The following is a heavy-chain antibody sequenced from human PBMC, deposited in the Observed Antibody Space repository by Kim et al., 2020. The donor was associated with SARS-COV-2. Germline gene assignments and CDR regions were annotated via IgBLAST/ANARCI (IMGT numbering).Heavy chain of an antibody. CDR3: ARDPGDYGGNSGAFDI. D-gene: IGHD4-17*01. CDR2: IYYSGST. J-gene: IGHJ3*02. Sequence: SETLSLTCTVSGGSISSYYWSWIRQPPGKGLEWIGYIYYSGSTNYNPSLKSRVTISVDTSKNQFSLKLSSVTAADTAVYYCARDPGDYGGNSGAFDIWGQGTMVTVSS. CDR1: GGSISSYY. V-gene: IGHV4-59*01.